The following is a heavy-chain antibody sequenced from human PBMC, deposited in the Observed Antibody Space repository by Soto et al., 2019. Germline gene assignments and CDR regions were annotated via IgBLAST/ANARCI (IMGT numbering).Heavy chain of an antibody. CDR3: AKGSSSSNY. Sequence: GGSLRLSCAASGFTFSTYGMHWVRQAPGKGLEWVAVISYDGSNKYYADSVKGRFTISRDNSKNTLYLQMNSLRAEDTAVYYCAKGSSSSNYWGQGTLVTVSS. V-gene: IGHV3-30*18. D-gene: IGHD6-6*01. CDR2: ISYDGSNK. J-gene: IGHJ4*02. CDR1: GFTFSTYG.